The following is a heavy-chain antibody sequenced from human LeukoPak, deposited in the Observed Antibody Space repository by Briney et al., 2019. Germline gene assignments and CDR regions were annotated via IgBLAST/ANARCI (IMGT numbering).Heavy chain of an antibody. J-gene: IGHJ3*02. CDR1: GGSISSSSYY. CDR2: IYYSGST. V-gene: IGHV4-39*01. Sequence: PSETLSLTCTVSGGSISSSSYYWGCIRQPPRKGLEWIGSIYYSGSTYYNPSLKSRVTISVDTSKNQFSLKLSSVTAADTAVYYCARHNDIVVVVAASDDAFDIWGQGTMVTVSS. CDR3: ARHNDIVVVVAASDDAFDI. D-gene: IGHD2-15*01.